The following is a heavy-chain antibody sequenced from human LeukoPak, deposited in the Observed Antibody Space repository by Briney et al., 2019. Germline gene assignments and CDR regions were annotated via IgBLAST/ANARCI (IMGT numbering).Heavy chain of an antibody. V-gene: IGHV3-30*02. D-gene: IGHD5-18*01. CDR3: AKAGYSYGYLDY. J-gene: IGHJ4*02. CDR1: GFTFSSYG. CDR2: IRYDGSNK. Sequence: GGSLILSCAASGFTFSSYGMHWVRQAPGKGLEWVAFIRYDGSNKYYADSVKGRFTISRDNSKNTLYLQMNSLRAEDTAVYYCAKAGYSYGYLDYWGQGTLVTVSS.